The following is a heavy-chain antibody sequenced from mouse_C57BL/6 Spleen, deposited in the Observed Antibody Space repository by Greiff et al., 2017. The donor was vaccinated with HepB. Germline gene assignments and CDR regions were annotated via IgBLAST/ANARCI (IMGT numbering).Heavy chain of an antibody. CDR1: GFNIKDDY. CDR3: TKWGPQLRLQAY. Sequence: VQLQQSGAELVRPGASVKLSCTASGFNIKDDYMHWVKQRPEQGLEWIGWIDPENGDTEYASKFQGKATITADTSSNTAYLQLSSLTSEDTAVYYCTKWGPQLRLQAYWGQGTLVTVSA. CDR2: IDPENGDT. J-gene: IGHJ3*01. V-gene: IGHV14-4*01. D-gene: IGHD3-2*02.